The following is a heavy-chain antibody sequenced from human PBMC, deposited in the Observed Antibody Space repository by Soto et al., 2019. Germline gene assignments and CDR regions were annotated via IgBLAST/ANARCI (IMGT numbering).Heavy chain of an antibody. CDR1: GCTFTSYA. CDR2: INAGNGNT. V-gene: IGHV1-3*01. D-gene: IGHD3-22*01. CDR3: AIKEKYYYDSSGYWNY. J-gene: IGHJ4*02. Sequence: ASVKVSCKASGCTFTSYAMHWVRQAPGQRLEWMGWINAGNGNTKYSQKFQGRVTITRDTSASTAYMELSSLRSEDTAVYYCAIKEKYYYDSSGYWNYWGQGTLVTVSS.